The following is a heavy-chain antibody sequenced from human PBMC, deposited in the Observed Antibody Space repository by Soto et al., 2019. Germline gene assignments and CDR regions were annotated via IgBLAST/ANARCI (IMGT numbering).Heavy chain of an antibody. D-gene: IGHD2-15*01. CDR2: IYPGDSDT. CDR3: ARHRRYCSGGSCSAGGMDV. Sequence: GESLKISCKGSGYSFTSYWIGWVRQMPGKGLEWMGIIYPGDSDTRYSPSFQGQVTISADKSISTAYLQWSSLKASDTAMYYCARHRRYCSGGSCSAGGMDVWGQGTTVTVSS. V-gene: IGHV5-51*01. CDR1: GYSFTSYW. J-gene: IGHJ6*02.